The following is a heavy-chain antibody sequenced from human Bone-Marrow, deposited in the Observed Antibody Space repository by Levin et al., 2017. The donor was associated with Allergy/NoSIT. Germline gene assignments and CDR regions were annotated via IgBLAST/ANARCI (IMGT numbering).Heavy chain of an antibody. CDR1: GYTLSELS. D-gene: IGHD1-7*01. V-gene: IGHV1-24*01. J-gene: IGHJ4*02. Sequence: ASVKVSCKVSGYTLSELSMHWVRQAPGKGLEWMGGFNPEDGETIFAQKFQGRVTVTEDTSTDTAYMELSSLRSEDTAVYYCATGRTYNSNYRYYWGQGTLVTVSS. CDR3: ATGRTYNSNYRYY. CDR2: FNPEDGET.